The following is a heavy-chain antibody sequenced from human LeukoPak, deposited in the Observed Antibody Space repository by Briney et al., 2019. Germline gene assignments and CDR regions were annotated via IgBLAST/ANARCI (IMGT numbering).Heavy chain of an antibody. V-gene: IGHV1-18*01. D-gene: IGHD2-21*01. CDR3: ATSSGGYCVRYVRY. Sequence: ASVKVSCKASGYTFTAYGISWVRQAPGQGREWMGWISGYNVDTKYAQRFEGRVTMTTDTSPTTAFIDQRRLRSDDTAAYFCATSSGGYCVRYVRYWGQGTLVSVSS. J-gene: IGHJ4*02. CDR1: GYTFTAYG. CDR2: ISGYNVDT.